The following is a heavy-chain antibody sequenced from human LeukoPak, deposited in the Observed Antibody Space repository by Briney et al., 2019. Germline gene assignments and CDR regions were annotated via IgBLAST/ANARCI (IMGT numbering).Heavy chain of an antibody. Sequence: PSETLSLTCTVSGGSISSYYWSWIRQPPGKGLEWIGYIYYSGSTNYNPPLKSRVTISVDTSKNQFSLKLSSVTAADTAVYYCARDGSVTTPDYQYYFDYWGQGTLVTVSS. CDR2: IYYSGST. D-gene: IGHD1-14*01. J-gene: IGHJ4*02. CDR1: GGSISSYY. V-gene: IGHV4-59*12. CDR3: ARDGSVTTPDYQYYFDY.